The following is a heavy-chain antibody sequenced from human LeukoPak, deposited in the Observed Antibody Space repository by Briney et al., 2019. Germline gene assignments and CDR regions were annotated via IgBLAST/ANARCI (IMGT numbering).Heavy chain of an antibody. D-gene: IGHD4/OR15-4a*01. CDR2: INEGGNEK. Sequence: HAGGSLRLSCAASGFTFRNYWMSWVRQVPGKGLEWVVNINEGGNEKNYVDSVKGRFTASRDNAQNSLYLQMNSLRVEDTAVYYCARHPNSNRDYWGQGTLVTVSS. CDR3: ARHPNSNRDY. J-gene: IGHJ4*02. V-gene: IGHV3-7*03. CDR1: GFTFRNYW.